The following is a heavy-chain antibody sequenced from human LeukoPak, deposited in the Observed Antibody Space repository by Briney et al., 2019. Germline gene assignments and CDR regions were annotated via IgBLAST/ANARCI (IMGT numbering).Heavy chain of an antibody. V-gene: IGHV3-7*01. Sequence: PGGSLRLSCAASGFTVSSNYMSWVRQAPGKGLEWVAKIKQDGSEKYYVDSVKGRFTISRDNAKNSLYLQMNSLRAEDTAVYYCARQNYYDSSGYVCAFDIWGQGTMVTVSS. CDR2: IKQDGSEK. CDR1: GFTVSSNY. J-gene: IGHJ3*02. D-gene: IGHD3-22*01. CDR3: ARQNYYDSSGYVCAFDI.